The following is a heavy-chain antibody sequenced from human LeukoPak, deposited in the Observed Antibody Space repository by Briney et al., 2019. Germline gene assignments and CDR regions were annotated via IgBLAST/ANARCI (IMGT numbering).Heavy chain of an antibody. V-gene: IGHV4-4*07. D-gene: IGHD3-3*01. J-gene: IGHJ5*02. CDR3: ARDGGTIFGVVIEGMWWFDP. CDR1: VGSLRSYY. CDR2: IYTSGCT. Sequence: SETLSLTCTVSVGSLRSYYWSCMREPAGKGLECIGRIYTSGCTSYSTPLKSQVTRSVDTSKNQFSLKLSSVTAADTDVYYCARDGGTIFGVVIEGMWWFDPWGQGTLVTVSS.